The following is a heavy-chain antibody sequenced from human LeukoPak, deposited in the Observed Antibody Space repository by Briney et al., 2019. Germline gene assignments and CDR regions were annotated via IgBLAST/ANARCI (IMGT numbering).Heavy chain of an antibody. CDR2: FDPEDGET. J-gene: IGHJ4*02. CDR3: AREELELGVY. D-gene: IGHD1-7*01. CDR1: GYTLTELS. Sequence: ASVKVSCKVSGYTLTELSMHWVRQAPGKGLEWMGGFDPEDGETIYAQKFQGRVTITADESTSTAYMELSSLRSEDTAVYYCAREELELGVYWGQGTLVTVSS. V-gene: IGHV1-24*01.